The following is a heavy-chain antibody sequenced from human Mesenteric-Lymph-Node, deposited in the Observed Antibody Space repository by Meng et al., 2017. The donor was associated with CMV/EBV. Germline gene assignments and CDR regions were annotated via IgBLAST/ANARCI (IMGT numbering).Heavy chain of an antibody. V-gene: IGHV1-18*04. D-gene: IGHD5-18*01. Sequence: ASVKVSCKASGYTFTGYSIHWVRQAPGQGLEWMGWISAYNGNTNYAQKLQGRVTMTTDTSTSTAYMELRSLRSDDTAVYYCARDGWVDTAMVNGYYGMDVWGQGTTVTVSS. CDR1: GYTFTGYS. CDR2: ISAYNGNT. J-gene: IGHJ6*02. CDR3: ARDGWVDTAMVNGYYGMDV.